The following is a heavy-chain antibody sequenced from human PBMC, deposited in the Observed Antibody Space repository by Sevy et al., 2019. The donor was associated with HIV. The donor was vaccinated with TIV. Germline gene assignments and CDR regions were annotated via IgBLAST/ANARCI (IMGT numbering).Heavy chain of an antibody. Sequence: GGSLRLSCVASGFTLNSYWMHWVRQAPGKGLEWVANIKQDGSVKYYVDSVKGRFTISRDNARNLLYLQMNSLRVEDTAIYYCARDFTIFGVVSGIDYWGQGNLVTVSS. CDR3: ARDFTIFGVVSGIDY. J-gene: IGHJ4*02. CDR1: GFTLNSYW. V-gene: IGHV3-7*03. D-gene: IGHD3-3*01. CDR2: IKQDGSVK.